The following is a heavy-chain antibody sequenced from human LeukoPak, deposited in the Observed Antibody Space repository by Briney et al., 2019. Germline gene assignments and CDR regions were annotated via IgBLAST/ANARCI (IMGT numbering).Heavy chain of an antibody. J-gene: IGHJ4*02. CDR2: ISSSGDST. V-gene: IGHV3-23*01. CDR1: GFTCSPCG. CDR3: AKTPGGYLDY. Sequence: GGSLRLSCAASGFTCSPCGMTWVRQAPGKGLEWVAAISSSGDSTAHADSVKGRFTISRDNTKNTVFLQMNSLRAEDTAVYYCAKTPGGYLDYWGQGTRVTVSS.